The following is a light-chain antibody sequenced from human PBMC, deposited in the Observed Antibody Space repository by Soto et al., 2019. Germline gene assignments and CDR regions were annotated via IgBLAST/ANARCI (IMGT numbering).Light chain of an antibody. CDR2: DAS. V-gene: IGKV3-11*01. J-gene: IGKJ2*01. Sequence: EIVLTQPPATLSLSPGERATLSCRASQTVSSYLAWYQQKTGQAPTLLIDDASRSATAIPAMFSGSGSRTDFALTISSLEPEVFAVYYCQQRSSWPPYTFGQGTKLELK. CDR3: QQRSSWPPYT. CDR1: QTVSSY.